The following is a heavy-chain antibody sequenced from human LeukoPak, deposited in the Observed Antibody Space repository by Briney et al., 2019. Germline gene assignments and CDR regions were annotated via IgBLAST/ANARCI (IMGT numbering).Heavy chain of an antibody. CDR3: AKEGRSLQTY. J-gene: IGHJ4*02. Sequence: GGSLRLSCAASGFMFSSNWMSWVRLAPGKGLEWVANIKEDGTETYYVDSVKGRFTISRDNAKNSLYLQMNSLRVEDTAVYYCAKEGRSLQTYWGQGTLVTVTS. CDR1: GFMFSSNW. V-gene: IGHV3-7*03. CDR2: IKEDGTET. D-gene: IGHD5-24*01.